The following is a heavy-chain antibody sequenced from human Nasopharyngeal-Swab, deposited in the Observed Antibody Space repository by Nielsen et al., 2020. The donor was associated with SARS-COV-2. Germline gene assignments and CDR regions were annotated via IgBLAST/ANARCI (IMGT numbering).Heavy chain of an antibody. CDR3: AKGMDSSGFHGFDI. J-gene: IGHJ3*02. CDR1: GFTFSSSV. D-gene: IGHD6-19*01. CDR2: INCNSGIT. Sequence: SCPASGFTFSSSVMSEVRQPPGKGLEWVSIINCNSGITYSADSVRSLFTIFRDNSENTLFLQMNSLMAEDTAMYFCAKGMDSSGFHGFDIWGQGTMVTVSS. V-gene: IGHV3-23*01.